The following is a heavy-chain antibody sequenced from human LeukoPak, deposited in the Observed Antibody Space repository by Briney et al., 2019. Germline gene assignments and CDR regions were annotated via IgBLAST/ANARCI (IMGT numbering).Heavy chain of an antibody. CDR3: ARAGYYDGSTFDY. Sequence: GGSLRLSCAASGFTFSDNYMTWIRQAPGKGLEWVSYISSSGSNTYHADSVKGRFTISRDNAKKSLYLQMNSLRAEDTAVYYCARAGYYDGSTFDYWGQGTLVTVSS. CDR1: GFTFSDNY. D-gene: IGHD3-22*01. V-gene: IGHV3-11*01. CDR2: ISSSGSNT. J-gene: IGHJ4*02.